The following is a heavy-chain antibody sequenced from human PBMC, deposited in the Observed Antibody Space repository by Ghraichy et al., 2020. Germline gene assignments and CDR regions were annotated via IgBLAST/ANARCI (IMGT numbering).Heavy chain of an antibody. CDR3: ARDLDLEPYYMDV. D-gene: IGHD3-3*01. Sequence: GGSLRLSCAASGFTFSSYWMSWVRQAPGKGLEWVANIKQDGSEKYYVDSVKGRFTISRDNAKNSLYLQMNSLRAEDTAVYYCARDLDLEPYYMDVWGKGTTVTVSS. V-gene: IGHV3-7*01. CDR1: GFTFSSYW. J-gene: IGHJ6*03. CDR2: IKQDGSEK.